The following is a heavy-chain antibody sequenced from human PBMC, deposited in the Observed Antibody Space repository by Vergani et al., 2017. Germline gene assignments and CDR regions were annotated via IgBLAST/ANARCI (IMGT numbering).Heavy chain of an antibody. J-gene: IGHJ4*02. D-gene: IGHD7-27*01. CDR2: LCPSGST. Sequence: QVQMQESGPGLVKTSETLSLTCSASGAPISYWCWSWLRQPAGKGLEWIGRLCPSGSTNYKPSLKSRVTMSIDTSKNQFSLKLTSVTAADTAVDYCATGAGSFDIWGQGTLVTVSS. CDR3: ATGAGSFDI. CDR1: GAPISYWC. V-gene: IGHV4-4*07.